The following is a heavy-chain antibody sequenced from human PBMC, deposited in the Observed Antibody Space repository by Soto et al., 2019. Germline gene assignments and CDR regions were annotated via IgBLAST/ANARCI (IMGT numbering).Heavy chain of an antibody. CDR1: GFTFRHYN. V-gene: IGHV3-21*06. D-gene: IGHD2-21*01. Sequence: EVQLVESGGGLVKAGGSLRLFCTASGFTFRHYNMNWVRQAPGKGLVRVSSISTGGAYMFYADSLKGRLTIARYNAQNSLFLQIDSPRAEDTAVYYCARDIASPGGDYFDSWGQGTLVTVSS. CDR3: ARDIASPGGDYFDS. J-gene: IGHJ4*02. CDR2: ISTGGAYM.